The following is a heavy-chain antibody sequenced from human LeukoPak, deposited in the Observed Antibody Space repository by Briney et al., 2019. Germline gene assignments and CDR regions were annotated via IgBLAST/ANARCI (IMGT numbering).Heavy chain of an antibody. J-gene: IGHJ4*02. CDR3: ARLVAGKFYFDS. Sequence: SETLSLTCTVSGGSIKFYYCSGIRRPPGKGLEWSGYIDYRGSTNYNPSLNSRVTISLDTSQNQFSLRLDSVTAADTAVYYCARLVAGKFYFDSWGQGTLVTVSS. V-gene: IGHV4-59*01. CDR1: GGSIKFYY. CDR2: IDYRGST. D-gene: IGHD6-19*01.